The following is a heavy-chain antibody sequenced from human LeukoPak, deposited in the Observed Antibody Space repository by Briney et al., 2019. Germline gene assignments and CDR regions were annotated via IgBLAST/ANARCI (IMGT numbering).Heavy chain of an antibody. CDR1: GFTFSSYA. Sequence: PGGSLRLSCAASGFTFSSYAMSWVRQAPGKGLEWVSAISGSGGSTYYADSVKGRFTISRDNSRNTLYLQMNSLRAEDTAIYYCAKSTLPYSSGWYYFDYWGQGTLVTVSS. D-gene: IGHD6-19*01. J-gene: IGHJ4*02. CDR2: ISGSGGST. CDR3: AKSTLPYSSGWYYFDY. V-gene: IGHV3-23*01.